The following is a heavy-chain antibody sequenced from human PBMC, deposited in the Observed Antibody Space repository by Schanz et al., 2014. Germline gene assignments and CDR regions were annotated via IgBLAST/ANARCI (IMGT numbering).Heavy chain of an antibody. V-gene: IGHV1-2*02. CDR1: GYSFTGYY. Sequence: QVQLVQSGVEVKKPGASVKVSCTASGYSFTGYYMNWVRQAPGQGLEWMGWINPSSGGTNYAQKFQGRVTMTRDTSISTAYMELSSLRSDDTAVYYCARGGDYIVVLVAVTREYYYHAMDVWGQGTTVTVSS. CDR2: INPSSGGT. J-gene: IGHJ6*02. D-gene: IGHD2-15*01. CDR3: ARGGDYIVVLVAVTREYYYHAMDV.